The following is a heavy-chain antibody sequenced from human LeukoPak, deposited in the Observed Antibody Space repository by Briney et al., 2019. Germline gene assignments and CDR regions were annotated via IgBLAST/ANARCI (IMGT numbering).Heavy chain of an antibody. D-gene: IGHD3-9*01. CDR3: ARDGAILTGYYETYFDY. CDR1: GFSFSTYW. J-gene: IGHJ4*02. CDR2: INQDGSDK. V-gene: IGHV3-7*01. Sequence: GGSLRLSCAASGFSFSTYWMSWVRQAPGKGLEWVANINQDGSDKYYVDAVEGRFTISRDNAKNSLYLQMNSLRAEDTAVYYCARDGAILTGYYETYFDYWGQGTLVTVSS.